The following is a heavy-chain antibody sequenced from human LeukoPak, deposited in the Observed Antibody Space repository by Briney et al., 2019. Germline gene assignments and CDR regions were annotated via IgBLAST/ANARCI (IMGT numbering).Heavy chain of an antibody. J-gene: IGHJ3*02. CDR1: GYTFTGYY. V-gene: IGHV1-2*02. Sequence: RASVKVSCKASGYTFTGYYMHWVRQAPGQGLEWMGWINPNSGGTNYAQKFQGRVTMTRDTSISTAYMELSRLRSDDTAVYYCAREGSGRSTDDAFDIWGQGTMVTVSS. CDR2: INPNSGGT. D-gene: IGHD3-10*01. CDR3: AREGSGRSTDDAFDI.